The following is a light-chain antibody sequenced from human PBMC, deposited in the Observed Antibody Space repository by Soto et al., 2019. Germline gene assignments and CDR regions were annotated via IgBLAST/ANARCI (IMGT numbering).Light chain of an antibody. CDR2: EVS. CDR1: SGDVGGYNY. Sequence: QSALTQPASVSGSPGQSITISCTGTSGDVGGYNYVSWYQQHPGKAPKLMIYEVSNRPSGLSNRFSGSKSGNTASLTISGLQAEDEADYYCSSYTSISTYVFGTGTKVTV. V-gene: IGLV2-14*01. J-gene: IGLJ1*01. CDR3: SSYTSISTYV.